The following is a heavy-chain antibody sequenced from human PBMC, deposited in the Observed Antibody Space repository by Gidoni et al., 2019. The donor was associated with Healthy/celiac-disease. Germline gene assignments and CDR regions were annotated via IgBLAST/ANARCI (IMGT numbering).Heavy chain of an antibody. Sequence: QVQLVESGGGLVKPGGSLRRSCAASGFTCSDYYMNWIRQAPGKGLELVSYISSSSSYTNSADSVKGRFTISRDNAKTSLYLQMNSLRAEDTAVYYCARLRYYYYSPGYFDYWGQGTLVTVSS. J-gene: IGHJ4*02. CDR1: GFTCSDYY. V-gene: IGHV3-11*06. CDR2: ISSSSSYT. CDR3: ARLRYYYYSPGYFDY. D-gene: IGHD3-22*01.